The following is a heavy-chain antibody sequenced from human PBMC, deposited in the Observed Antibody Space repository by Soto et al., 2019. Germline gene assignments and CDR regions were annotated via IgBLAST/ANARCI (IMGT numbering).Heavy chain of an antibody. D-gene: IGHD3-10*01. Sequence: SETLSLTCAVYGASFSGYYWCCIRQPPGKRLEWIGEINHSGSTNYNPSLKSRVTISVDTSKNQFSLKLSSVTAADTAVYYCARTTLRWFGELYVRYYYYGMDVWGQGTTVT. J-gene: IGHJ6*02. CDR2: INHSGST. CDR1: GASFSGYY. V-gene: IGHV4-34*01. CDR3: ARTTLRWFGELYVRYYYYGMDV.